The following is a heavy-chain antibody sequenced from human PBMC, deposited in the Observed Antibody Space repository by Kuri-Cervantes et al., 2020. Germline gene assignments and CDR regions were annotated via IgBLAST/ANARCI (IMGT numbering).Heavy chain of an antibody. D-gene: IGHD4-23*01. V-gene: IGHV3-30-3*01. J-gene: IGHJ2*01. Sequence: LSLTCAASGFTFSSSAIHWVRQAPGKGLEWVAVISYGGSNKYYADSVKGRFTISRDNSKNTLYLQMNSLRAEDTAVFYCAREYGGNHRYFDLWGRGTLVTVSS. CDR3: AREYGGNHRYFDL. CDR1: GFTFSSSA. CDR2: ISYGGSNK.